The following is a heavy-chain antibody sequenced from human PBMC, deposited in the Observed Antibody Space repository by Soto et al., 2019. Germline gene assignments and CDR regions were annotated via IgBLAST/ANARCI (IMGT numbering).Heavy chain of an antibody. J-gene: IGHJ4*02. V-gene: IGHV3-23*01. D-gene: IGHD3-22*01. Sequence: PXGSLRLSCATSGFIFGSYAMNGVRQAPGKGLEWVSVISGSGDFTDYTDSVKGRFTISRDNPRQTLYLQMNSLRPEDTAVYYCAKKGGSSAYYSPMDYWGQGTLVTVSS. CDR2: ISGSGDFT. CDR3: AKKGGSSAYYSPMDY. CDR1: GFIFGSYA.